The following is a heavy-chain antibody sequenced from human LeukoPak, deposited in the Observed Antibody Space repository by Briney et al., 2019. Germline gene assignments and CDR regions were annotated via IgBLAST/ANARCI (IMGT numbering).Heavy chain of an antibody. D-gene: IGHD3-16*02. V-gene: IGHV4-34*01. CDR1: GGSFSGYY. J-gene: IGHJ3*02. Sequence: PSETLSLTCAVYGGSFSGYYWSWIRQPPGKGLEWIGEINHSGSTNYNPSLKSRVTISVDTSKNQFSLKLSSVTAADTAVYYCARDPGFRYKRAFDIWGQGTMVTVSS. CDR3: ARDPGFRYKRAFDI. CDR2: INHSGST.